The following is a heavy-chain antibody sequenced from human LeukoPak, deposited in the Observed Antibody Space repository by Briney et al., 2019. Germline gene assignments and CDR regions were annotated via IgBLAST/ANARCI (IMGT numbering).Heavy chain of an antibody. CDR3: ARDAPRYCNSTSCPPYYYYGMDV. CDR1: GGTFSSYA. J-gene: IGHJ6*02. Sequence: SVKVSCKASGGTFSSYAISWVRQAPGQGLEWMGGIIPIFGTANYAQKFQGRVSITADESTSTAYMELSSLRSEDTAVYYCARDAPRYCNSTSCPPYYYYGMDVWGQGTTVTVSS. D-gene: IGHD2-2*01. V-gene: IGHV1-69*13. CDR2: IIPIFGTA.